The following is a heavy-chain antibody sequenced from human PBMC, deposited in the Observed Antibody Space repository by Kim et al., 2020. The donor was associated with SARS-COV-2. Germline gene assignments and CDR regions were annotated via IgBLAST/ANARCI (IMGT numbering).Heavy chain of an antibody. Sequence: ASVKVSCKASGYTFTSYAMHWVRQAPGQRLEWLGCSNVGNGNTKYSQNFQGRVTITRDTSASTAYMELSSLRSEDTAVYYCARDMLDSGNYPRLFDYWGQGTLVTVSS. CDR2: SNVGNGNT. V-gene: IGHV1-3*01. J-gene: IGHJ4*02. D-gene: IGHD1-26*01. CDR1: GYTFTSYA. CDR3: ARDMLDSGNYPRLFDY.